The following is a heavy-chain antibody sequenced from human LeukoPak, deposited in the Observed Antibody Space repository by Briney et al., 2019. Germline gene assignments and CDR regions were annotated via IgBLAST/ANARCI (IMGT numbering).Heavy chain of an antibody. V-gene: IGHV1-18*01. D-gene: IGHD6-19*01. CDR1: GYTFTSYG. CDR2: ISAYNGNT. CDR3: ARDSWVEQWLVRSGYYFDY. Sequence: ASVKVSCKASGYTFTSYGISWVRPAPGQGLEWMGWISAYNGNTNYAQKLQGRVTMTTDTSTSTAYMELRSLRSDDTAVYYCARDSWVEQWLVRSGYYFDYWGQGTLVTVSS. J-gene: IGHJ4*02.